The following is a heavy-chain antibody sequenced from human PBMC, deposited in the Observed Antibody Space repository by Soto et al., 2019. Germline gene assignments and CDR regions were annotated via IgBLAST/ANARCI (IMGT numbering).Heavy chain of an antibody. V-gene: IGHV4-34*01. J-gene: IGHJ5*02. CDR3: ARVPSP. CDR1: GGSFSGYY. Sequence: SETLSLTCAVYGGSFSGYYWTWIRQSPGKGLEWIGYIYHSGSTYYNPSLKSRVTISVDRSKNQFSLKLSSMTAADTAVYYCARVPSPWGQGTLVTVSS. CDR2: IYHSGST.